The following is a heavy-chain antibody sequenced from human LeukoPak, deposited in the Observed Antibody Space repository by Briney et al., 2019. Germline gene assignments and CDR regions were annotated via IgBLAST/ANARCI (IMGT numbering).Heavy chain of an antibody. CDR2: ISGDGGST. CDR1: GLNFDDYA. CDR3: ARESDSSDWYDY. J-gene: IGHJ4*02. D-gene: IGHD6-19*01. Sequence: GGSLRLSCAAPGLNFDDYAIHWVRQAPGKGLEWVSLISGDGGSTFYADSVRGRFTIARDNSKHSLYLQMSSLRSEDTAFYFCARESDSSDWYDYWGQGTLVTVSS. V-gene: IGHV3-43*02.